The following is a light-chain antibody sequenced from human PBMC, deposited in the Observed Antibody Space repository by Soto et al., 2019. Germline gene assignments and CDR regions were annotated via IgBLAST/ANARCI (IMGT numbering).Light chain of an antibody. CDR1: SGHSNYA. Sequence: QLVLTQSPSASASLGASVKLTCTLSSGHSNYAIAWHQQQAEKGPRFLMKLNDDGSHIKGDGIPDRFSGSSSGAERYLTISSLQSEDEAYYYCQTWGTGTPYVFGTGTKLTVL. CDR2: LNDDGSH. J-gene: IGLJ1*01. CDR3: QTWGTGTPYV. V-gene: IGLV4-69*01.